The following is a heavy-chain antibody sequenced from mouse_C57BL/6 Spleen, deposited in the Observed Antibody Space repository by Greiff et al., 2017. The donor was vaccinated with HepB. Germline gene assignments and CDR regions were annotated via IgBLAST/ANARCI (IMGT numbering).Heavy chain of an antibody. CDR1: GFTFSSYA. V-gene: IGHV5-4*01. CDR3: AREDYGSLDY. J-gene: IGHJ2*01. D-gene: IGHD1-1*01. CDR2: ISDGGSYT. Sequence: EVKRVESGGGLVKPGGSLKLSCAASGFTFSSYAMSWVRQTPEKRLEWVATISDGGSYTYYPDNVKGRFTISRDNAKNNLYLQMSHLKSEDTAMYYCAREDYGSLDYWGQGTTLTVSS.